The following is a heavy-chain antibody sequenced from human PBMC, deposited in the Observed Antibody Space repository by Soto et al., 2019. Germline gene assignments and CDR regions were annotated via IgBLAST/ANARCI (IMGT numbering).Heavy chain of an antibody. CDR2: ISYDGSNK. CDR1: GFTFSSYG. J-gene: IGHJ6*02. V-gene: IGHV3-30*18. CDR3: AKDFRRQAAAGLMDV. D-gene: IGHD6-13*01. Sequence: GGSLRLSCAASGFTFSSYGMHWVRQAPGKGLEWVAVISYDGSNKYYADSGKGRLTISRDNSKNTLYMQMNSLRAEDTVVYYCAKDFRRQAAAGLMDVWGQGTTVTVSS.